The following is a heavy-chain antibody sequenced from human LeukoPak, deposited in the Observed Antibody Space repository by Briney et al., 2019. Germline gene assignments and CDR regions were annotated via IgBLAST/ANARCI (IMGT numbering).Heavy chain of an antibody. CDR3: AHVLMVYAMTSEYFQH. V-gene: IGHV1-69*04. J-gene: IGHJ1*01. Sequence: SVKVSCKASGGTFSIYAISWVRQAPGQGLEWMGRIIPILGIANYAQKFQGRVTITADKSTSTAYMELSSLRSEDTAVYYCAHVLMVYAMTSEYFQHWGRGTLVTVSS. D-gene: IGHD2-8*01. CDR2: IIPILGIA. CDR1: GGTFSIYA.